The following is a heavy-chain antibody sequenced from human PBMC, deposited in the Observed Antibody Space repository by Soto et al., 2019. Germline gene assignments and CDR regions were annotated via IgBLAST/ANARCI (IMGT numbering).Heavy chain of an antibody. D-gene: IGHD2-15*01. CDR3: ARVPYCSGGSCYSETGAG. J-gene: IGHJ4*02. CDR1: GYTFTSYA. V-gene: IGHV1-3*01. Sequence: QVQLVQSGAEVKKPGASVKVSCKASGYTFTSYAMHWVRQAPGQRLEWMGWINAGNGNTKYSQKFQGRVTITRDTSASTAYMELSSLSSEDTAVYYCARVPYCSGGSCYSETGAGCGQGTLVTVSS. CDR2: INAGNGNT.